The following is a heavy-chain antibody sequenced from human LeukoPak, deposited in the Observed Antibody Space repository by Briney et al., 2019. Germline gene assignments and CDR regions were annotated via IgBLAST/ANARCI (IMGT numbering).Heavy chain of an antibody. Sequence: GGSLRLSCAASGFIFMTYGMHWVRQAPGKGLEWVADISHDGSSQHYADSVMGRFTISRDNSKNTLYLQMNSLRAEDTAVYYCARELYSSGWYGIDYWGQGTLVTVSS. CDR2: ISHDGSSQ. V-gene: IGHV3-30*03. CDR3: ARELYSSGWYGIDY. CDR1: GFIFMTYG. J-gene: IGHJ4*02. D-gene: IGHD6-19*01.